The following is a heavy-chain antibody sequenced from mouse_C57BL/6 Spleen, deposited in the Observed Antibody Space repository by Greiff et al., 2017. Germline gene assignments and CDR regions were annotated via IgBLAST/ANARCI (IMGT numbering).Heavy chain of an antibody. CDR2: INPNNGGT. J-gene: IGHJ3*01. CDR1: GYTFTDYN. Sequence: VHVKQSGPELVKPGASVKIPCKASGYTFTDYNMDWVKQSHGKSLEWIGDINPNNGGTIYNQKFKGKATLTVDKSSSTAYMELRSLTSEDTAVYYCARRRGYDRAWFAYWGQGTLVTVSA. V-gene: IGHV1-18*01. CDR3: ARRRGYDRAWFAY. D-gene: IGHD2-2*01.